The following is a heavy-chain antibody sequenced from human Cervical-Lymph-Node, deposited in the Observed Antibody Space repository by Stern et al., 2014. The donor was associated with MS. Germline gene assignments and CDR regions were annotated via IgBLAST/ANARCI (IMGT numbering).Heavy chain of an antibody. Sequence: VQLLESGGGLVQPGRSLRLSCAASGFTSSGHAMHCVLQPPGKGLEWAALISPDRGHKYYGDSVKGRCTISRDSSTDSLYLELSSLTPEDTAVYYCARDASTGVAATANNYYYYHGMDVWGQGTTLTVSS. D-gene: IGHD6-13*01. J-gene: IGHJ6*02. V-gene: IGHV3-30*15. CDR2: ISPDRGHK. CDR1: GFTSSGHA. CDR3: ARDASTGVAATANNYYYYHGMDV.